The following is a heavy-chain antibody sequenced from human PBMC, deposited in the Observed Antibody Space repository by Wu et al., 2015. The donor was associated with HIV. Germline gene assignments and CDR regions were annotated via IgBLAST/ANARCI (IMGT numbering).Heavy chain of an antibody. Sequence: QVQLVQSGAEVKKPGSSVRVSCKASGGTFSSYAINWVRQAPGQGLEWMGRIVPLFDAPNYSQKFHDRLTITADRSTTTAYMELTSLRSEDTAVYYCARDTIPSPRYRGKNWFDPWGQGTLVTVSS. D-gene: IGHD1-26*01. V-gene: IGHV1-69*13. CDR2: IVPLFDAP. J-gene: IGHJ5*02. CDR3: ARDTIPSPRYRGKNWFDP. CDR1: GGTFSSYA.